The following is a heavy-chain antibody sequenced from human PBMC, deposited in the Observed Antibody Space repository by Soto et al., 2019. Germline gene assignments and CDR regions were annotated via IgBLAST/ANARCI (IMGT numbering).Heavy chain of an antibody. J-gene: IGHJ6*02. Sequence: QVQLVPSGDEVRKPGSSVKVSCKASGYIFVNYGIAWVRQAPGQGLEWMGWISPYSGNTHYASMVQGRLTMTTDTSKRTADMDPGSLTSDDRAVYYCAMVDNYVTPTPQDAWGQGTTVTVSS. CDR3: AMVDNYVTPTPQDA. D-gene: IGHD3-16*01. V-gene: IGHV1-18*01. CDR2: ISPYSGNT. CDR1: GYIFVNYG.